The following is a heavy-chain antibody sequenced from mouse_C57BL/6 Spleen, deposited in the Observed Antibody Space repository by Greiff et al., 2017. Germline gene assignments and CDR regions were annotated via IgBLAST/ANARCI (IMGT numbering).Heavy chain of an antibody. V-gene: IGHV1-26*01. CDR2: INPNNGGT. Sequence: VQLQQSGPELVKPGASVKISCKASGYTFTDYYMNWVKQSHGKSLEWIGDINPNNGGTSYNQKFKGKATLTVDKSSSTAYMELRSLTSEDSAAYYCARSDYYGSGPWGQGTSVTVSS. CDR1: GYTFTDYY. CDR3: ARSDYYGSGP. D-gene: IGHD1-1*01. J-gene: IGHJ4*01.